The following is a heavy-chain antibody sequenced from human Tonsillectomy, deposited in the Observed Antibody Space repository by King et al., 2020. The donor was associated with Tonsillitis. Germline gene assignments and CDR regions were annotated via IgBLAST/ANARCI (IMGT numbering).Heavy chain of an antibody. V-gene: IGHV1-2*02. CDR2: INPNSGGT. CDR1: GYTFTGYQ. CDR3: AREDVVVVAAGMAASFDY. D-gene: IGHD2-2*01. J-gene: IGHJ4*02. Sequence: VQLVQSGAEVKKPGASVKVSCKASGYTFTGYQMHWVRQAPGQGLEWMGWINPNSGGTTYAQKFQGRVTMTRDASISTAYMELSRLRSDDTAVYYCAREDVVVVAAGMAASFDYWAQGTLVTVSS.